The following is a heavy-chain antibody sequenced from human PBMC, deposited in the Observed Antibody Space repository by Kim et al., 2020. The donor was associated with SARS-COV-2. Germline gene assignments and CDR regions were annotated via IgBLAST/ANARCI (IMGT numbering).Heavy chain of an antibody. CDR3: ARNEDY. CDR1: GYTFTSYA. Sequence: ASVKVSCKASGYTFTSYAFHWVLQAPGQRLEWMGWINADNGNTKYSQKFQGRVTFTRDTSATTAYMELSSLRSEDTAVYYCARNEDYWGQGTLVTVSS. V-gene: IGHV1-3*01. J-gene: IGHJ4*02. CDR2: INADNGNT.